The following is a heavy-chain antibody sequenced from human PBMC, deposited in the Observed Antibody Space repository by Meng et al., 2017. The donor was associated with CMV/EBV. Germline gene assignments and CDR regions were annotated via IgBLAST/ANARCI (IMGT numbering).Heavy chain of an antibody. D-gene: IGHD2-2*02. CDR1: GFTFSSYS. V-gene: IGHV3-48*04. J-gene: IGHJ6*02. CDR2: ISSSSSTI. Sequence: GESLKISCAASGFTFSSYSMNWVRQAPGKGLEWVSYISSSSSTIYYADSVKGRFTISRDNAKNSLYLQMNSLRAEDTAVYYCARDRALYCSSTSCYNIGGYYYGMDVWGQGTTVTVSS. CDR3: ARDRALYCSSTSCYNIGGYYYGMDV.